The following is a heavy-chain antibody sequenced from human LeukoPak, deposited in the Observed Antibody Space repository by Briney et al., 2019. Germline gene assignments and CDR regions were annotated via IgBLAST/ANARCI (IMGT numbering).Heavy chain of an antibody. CDR3: ARVTYSSWYRDYYYYMDV. V-gene: IGHV3-30*02. D-gene: IGHD6-13*01. Sequence: GGSLRLSCAASGFTFSSYGMHWVRQAPGKGLEWVAFIRYDGSNKYYADSVKGRFTISRDNSKNTLYLQMNSLRAEDTAVYYCARVTYSSWYRDYYYYMDVWGKGTTVTISS. CDR1: GFTFSSYG. CDR2: IRYDGSNK. J-gene: IGHJ6*03.